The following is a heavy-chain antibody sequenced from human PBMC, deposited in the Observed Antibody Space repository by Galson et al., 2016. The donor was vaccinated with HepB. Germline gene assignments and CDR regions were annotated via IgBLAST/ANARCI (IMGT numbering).Heavy chain of an antibody. CDR1: GFSLSTSGMC. J-gene: IGHJ5*02. Sequence: PALVKPTQTLTLTCTFSGFSLSTSGMCVSWIRQPPGKALEWLALIDWDDDRYYSPSLKTRLTISKDTSKNQVVLIMSNMDSEDTATYYCARIRRELSASWTWFDPWGQGALVTVSS. D-gene: IGHD3-16*02. V-gene: IGHV2-70*01. CDR2: IDWDDDR. CDR3: ARIRRELSASWTWFDP.